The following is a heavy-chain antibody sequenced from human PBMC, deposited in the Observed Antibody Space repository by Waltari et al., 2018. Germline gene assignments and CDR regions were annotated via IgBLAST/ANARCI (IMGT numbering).Heavy chain of an antibody. D-gene: IGHD5-12*01. J-gene: IGHJ5*02. CDR1: GGSFSGYY. V-gene: IGHV4-34*01. CDR2: INHSGST. Sequence: QVQLQQWGAGLLKPSETLSLTCAVYGGSFSGYYWSWIRQPPGKGLEWIGEINHSGSTNYNPSLKSRVTISVDTAKNQFSLKLSSVTAADTAVYYWARAAVRWLRINWFDPWGQGTLVTVSS. CDR3: ARAAVRWLRINWFDP.